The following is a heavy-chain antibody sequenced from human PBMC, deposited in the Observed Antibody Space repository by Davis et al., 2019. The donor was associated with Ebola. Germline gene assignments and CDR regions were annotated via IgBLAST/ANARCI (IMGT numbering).Heavy chain of an antibody. Sequence: SLKISCAASGFTFDDYAMHWVRQAPGKGLEWVSGISWNSGSIGYADSVKGRFTISRDNAKNSLYLQMNSLRAEDTALYYCAKDIGDYDFWSGYFDYWGQGTLVTVSS. CDR3: AKDIGDYDFWSGYFDY. J-gene: IGHJ4*02. CDR1: GFTFDDYA. D-gene: IGHD3-3*01. CDR2: ISWNSGSI. V-gene: IGHV3-9*01.